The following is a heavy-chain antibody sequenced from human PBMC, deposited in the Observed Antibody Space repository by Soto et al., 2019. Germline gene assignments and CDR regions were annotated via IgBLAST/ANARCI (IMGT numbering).Heavy chain of an antibody. CDR1: GYTFTSYG. Sequence: QVQLVQSGAEVKKPGASVKVSCKATGYTFTSYGISWVRRAPGQGLEWMGWISTYNGNTKYAQKLQGRVTMTTDTATSTAYMELRSLRSDDTAVFYCAREMVRGVGSDYWGQGTLVTVSS. CDR2: ISTYNGNT. D-gene: IGHD3-10*01. J-gene: IGHJ4*02. V-gene: IGHV1-18*01. CDR3: AREMVRGVGSDY.